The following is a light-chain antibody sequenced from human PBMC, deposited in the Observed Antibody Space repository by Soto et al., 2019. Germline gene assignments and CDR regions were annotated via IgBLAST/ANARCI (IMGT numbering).Light chain of an antibody. J-gene: IGKJ2*01. CDR3: QQSYSTPYT. Sequence: QMTQSPSSLSASVGDRVTITCRASQSISSYLNWYQQKPGKAPKLLIYAASSLQSGVPSRFSGSGSGTDFTLTISSLQPEDFATYYCQQSYSTPYTFGQGTKLEIK. V-gene: IGKV1-39*01. CDR2: AAS. CDR1: QSISSY.